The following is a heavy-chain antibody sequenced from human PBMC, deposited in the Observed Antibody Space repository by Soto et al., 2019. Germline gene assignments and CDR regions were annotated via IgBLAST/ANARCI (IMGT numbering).Heavy chain of an antibody. V-gene: IGHV4-59*08. CDR1: GGSLTSYY. CDR3: ARLGGYYQSLDS. J-gene: IGHJ5*01. CDR2: IYYSGST. Sequence: SETLSLTCTVSGGSLTSYYWAWIRQPPGKGLEWIGYIYYSGSTSYNPSINSRVTISVDSSNNQFSLNLSSVSAADTAVYYCARLGGYYQSLDSWGQGTLVTV. D-gene: IGHD3-22*01.